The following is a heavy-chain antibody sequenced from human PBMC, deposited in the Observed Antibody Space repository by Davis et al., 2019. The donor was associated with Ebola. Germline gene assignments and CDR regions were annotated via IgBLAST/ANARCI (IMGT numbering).Heavy chain of an antibody. J-gene: IGHJ6*04. D-gene: IGHD4-11*01. CDR3: ERDYSNYDYYGMDV. V-gene: IGHV3-48*02. CDR2: ITTGSSTI. CDR1: GFTFSSYS. Sequence: GGSLRLSCAASGFTFSSYSMNWVRQAPGKGLEWVSYITTGSSTIYFADSVKGRFAISRDDAKKSVYLQMNSLRDEDTAIYYCERDYSNYDYYGMDVWGKGTTVTVSS.